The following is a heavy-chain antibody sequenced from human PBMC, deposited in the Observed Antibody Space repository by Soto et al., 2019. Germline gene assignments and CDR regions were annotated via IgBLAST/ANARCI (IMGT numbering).Heavy chain of an antibody. Sequence: ASVKVSCKASGTSFATYGFSWVRQPPGQGLECVGWISAHNGDTHYSQKFQGRVTLTTDTSTNTGYMELRSLTSDDTAVYFCATEPIYYNDGSGYYPLGHWGQGTLVTVSS. V-gene: IGHV1-18*04. CDR1: GTSFATYG. CDR3: ATEPIYYNDGSGYYPLGH. J-gene: IGHJ4*02. CDR2: ISAHNGDT. D-gene: IGHD3-22*01.